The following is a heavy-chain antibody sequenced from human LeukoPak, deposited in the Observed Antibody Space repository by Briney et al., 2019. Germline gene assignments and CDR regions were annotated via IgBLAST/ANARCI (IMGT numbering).Heavy chain of an antibody. Sequence: GGSLRLSCAASGFTFSSNWMHWVRQAPGKGLVWVSRINNDGSSTSYADSVKGRFTISRDNAKNTLSLQMNSLRAEDTAVYFCVREFIAVVVTATRAFDIWGQGTMVTVSS. CDR3: VREFIAVVVTATRAFDI. CDR2: INNDGSST. V-gene: IGHV3-74*01. D-gene: IGHD2-15*01. J-gene: IGHJ3*02. CDR1: GFTFSSNW.